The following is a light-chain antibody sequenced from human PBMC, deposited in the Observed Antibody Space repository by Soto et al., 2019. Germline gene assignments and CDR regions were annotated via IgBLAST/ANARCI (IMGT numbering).Light chain of an antibody. CDR3: QQSYSTLSIT. Sequence: DIQMTQSPSSLSASVGDRVTITCRASESIGRHLNWYQQKPGKAPKLLIYAASSLQNGVPSRFRGGGSCTDFTLTISNLQPEDFATYFYQQSYSTLSITFGQGTRLEIK. CDR1: ESIGRH. CDR2: AAS. J-gene: IGKJ5*01. V-gene: IGKV1-39*01.